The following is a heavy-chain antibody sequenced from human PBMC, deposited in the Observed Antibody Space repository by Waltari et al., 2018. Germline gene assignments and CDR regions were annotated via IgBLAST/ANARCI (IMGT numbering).Heavy chain of an antibody. Sequence: QLQLQESGPGLVKPSETLSLTCTVSGGSISSSSSYWGWIRQPPGKGLEWIGSIYYSGGTYYNPSLKSRVTISVDTSKNQFSLKLSSVTAADTAVYYCARGSSGWYKLDYWGQGTLVTVSS. V-gene: IGHV4-39*01. CDR2: IYYSGGT. CDR1: GGSISSSSSY. J-gene: IGHJ4*02. D-gene: IGHD6-19*01. CDR3: ARGSSGWYKLDY.